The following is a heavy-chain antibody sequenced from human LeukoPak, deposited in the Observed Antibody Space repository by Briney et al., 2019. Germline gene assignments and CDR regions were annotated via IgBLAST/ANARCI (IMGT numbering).Heavy chain of an antibody. CDR2: ISASGGST. CDR3: TSPSGGSWSLAYYYYYMDV. J-gene: IGHJ6*03. Sequence: PGGSLRLSCAASGFTLSSYAMSWVRQAPGKGLEWVSSISASGGSTNYADSVKGRFTISRDNSKNTVYLQMNSLRAEDTAVYYCTSPSGGSWSLAYYYYYMDVWGKGTTVTVSS. CDR1: GFTLSSYA. D-gene: IGHD6-13*01. V-gene: IGHV3-23*01.